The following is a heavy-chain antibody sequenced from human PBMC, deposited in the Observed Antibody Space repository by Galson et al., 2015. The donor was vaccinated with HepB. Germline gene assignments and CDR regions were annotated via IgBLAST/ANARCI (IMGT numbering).Heavy chain of an antibody. CDR1: GYTFTGYH. CDR2: INPNSGGT. CDR3: ARAPGYSSSWSFDY. J-gene: IGHJ4*02. Sequence: SVKVSCKASGYTFTGYHMHWVRQAPGQGLEWMGRINPNSGGTNYAQKFQGRVTMTRDTSISTAYMELSRLRSDDTAVYYCARAPGYSSSWSFDYWGQGTLVTVSS. V-gene: IGHV1-2*06. D-gene: IGHD6-13*01.